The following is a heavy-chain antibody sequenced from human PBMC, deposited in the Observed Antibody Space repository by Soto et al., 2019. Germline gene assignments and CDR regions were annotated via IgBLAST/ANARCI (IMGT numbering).Heavy chain of an antibody. D-gene: IGHD5-18*01. V-gene: IGHV4-61*01. CDR2: VYYSGST. J-gene: IGHJ4*02. CDR1: GGSVSSGSYY. CDR3: ARDQTGYSYLDY. Sequence: QVQLQESGPGLVKPSETLSLTCTVSGGSVSSGSYYWSWIRQPPGKGLEWIGYVYYSGSTNYNPSPKSRVNISVDPSQDPFSLKLSSVTASDPAVYYCARDQTGYSYLDYWGQGTLVTVSS.